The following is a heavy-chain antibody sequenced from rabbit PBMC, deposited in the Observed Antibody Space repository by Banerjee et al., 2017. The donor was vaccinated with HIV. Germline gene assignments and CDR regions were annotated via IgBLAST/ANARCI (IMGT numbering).Heavy chain of an antibody. CDR3: ARDLAGVIGWNFNL. Sequence: QSLEESGGDLVKPGGTLTLTCKASGIDFSSYYYMCWVRQAPGKGLEWIACIYVGSSGRTAYASWAKGRFTISKTSSTTVTLQMTSLTVADTATYFCARDLAGVIGWNFNLWGQGTLVTVS. V-gene: IGHV1S40*01. CDR1: GIDFSSYYY. D-gene: IGHD1-1*01. J-gene: IGHJ4*01. CDR2: IYVGSSGRT.